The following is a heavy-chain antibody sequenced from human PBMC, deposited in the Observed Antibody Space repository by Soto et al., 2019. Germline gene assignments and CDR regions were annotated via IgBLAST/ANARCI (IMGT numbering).Heavy chain of an antibody. V-gene: IGHV4-39*01. CDR2: IYYSGST. CDR1: GGSISSSSYY. CDR3: ARTLTSYSNWRAGWFDP. Sequence: QLQLQESGPGLVKPSETLSLTCTVSGGSISSSSYYWGWIRQPPGKGLEWIGSIYYSGSTYYNPSLKSRVTISVDTSKNQFSLKLSSVTAADTAVYYCARTLTSYSNWRAGWFDPWGQGTLVTVSS. J-gene: IGHJ5*02. D-gene: IGHD4-4*01.